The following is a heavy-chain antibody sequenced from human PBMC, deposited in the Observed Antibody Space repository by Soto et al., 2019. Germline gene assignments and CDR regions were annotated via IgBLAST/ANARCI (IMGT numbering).Heavy chain of an antibody. CDR2: INHSGST. D-gene: IGHD4-17*01. J-gene: IGHJ2*01. V-gene: IGHV4-34*01. Sequence: PSETLSLTCAVCGGSFSGYYWSWIHQPPGKGLEWIGEINHSGSTNYNPSLKSRVTISVDTSKNQFSLKLSSVTAADTAVYYCARLRTTVVWRGYFDLWGRGTLVTVSS. CDR3: ARLRTTVVWRGYFDL. CDR1: GGSFSGYY.